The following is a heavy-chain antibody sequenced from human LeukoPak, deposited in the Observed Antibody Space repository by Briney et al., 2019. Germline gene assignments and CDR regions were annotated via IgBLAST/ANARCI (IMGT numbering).Heavy chain of an antibody. D-gene: IGHD3-10*01. Sequence: SETLSLTCAVYGGSFSGYYWSWIRQPPGKGLEWIGEINHSGSTNYNPSLKSRVTISVDTSKNQFSLKLSSVTAADTAVYYCARGYGSGSYPGSRGGPFDPWGQGTLVTVSS. J-gene: IGHJ5*02. CDR3: ARGYGSGSYPGSRGGPFDP. CDR2: INHSGST. V-gene: IGHV4-34*01. CDR1: GGSFSGYY.